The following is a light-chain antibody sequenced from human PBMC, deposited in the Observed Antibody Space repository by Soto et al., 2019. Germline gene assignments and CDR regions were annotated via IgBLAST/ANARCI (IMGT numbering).Light chain of an antibody. CDR2: DDS. CDR1: NIGSKS. CDR3: QVWDSSSDPSHVV. V-gene: IGLV3-21*02. Sequence: SYELTQPPSVSVAPGQTARITCGGTNIGSKSVHWYQQKPGQAPVLVVYDDSDRPSGIPERFSGSNSGNTATLTISRVEAGDEADYYCQVWDSSSDPSHVVFGGGTKLTVL. J-gene: IGLJ2*01.